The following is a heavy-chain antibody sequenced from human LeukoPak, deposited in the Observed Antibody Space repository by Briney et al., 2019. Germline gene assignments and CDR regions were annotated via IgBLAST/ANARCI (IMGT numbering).Heavy chain of an antibody. V-gene: IGHV3-23*01. Sequence: GGSLRLSCTASGFTFRNYAMAWVRQSPGKGLEWVSTISGGGENTHYAESVKGRFTIARDNSKNTLYLQMNTLRAEDTALYYCAKDPRHYDSGTSPFDYWGQGTLVTVSS. D-gene: IGHD3-10*01. J-gene: IGHJ4*02. CDR3: AKDPRHYDSGTSPFDY. CDR2: ISGGGENT. CDR1: GFTFRNYA.